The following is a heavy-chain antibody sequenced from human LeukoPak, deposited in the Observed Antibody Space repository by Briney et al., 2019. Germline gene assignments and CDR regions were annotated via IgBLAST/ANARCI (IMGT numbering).Heavy chain of an antibody. CDR2: INPNSGGT. CDR3: ARVKGISIAAQNY. Sequence: ASVKVSCKASGYTFTGYYMHWVRQAPGQGLEWMGWINPNSGGTNYAQKFQGRATMTRDTSISTAYMELSRLRSDDTAVYYCARVKGISIAAQNYWGQGTLVTVSS. J-gene: IGHJ4*02. D-gene: IGHD6-6*01. V-gene: IGHV1-2*02. CDR1: GYTFTGYY.